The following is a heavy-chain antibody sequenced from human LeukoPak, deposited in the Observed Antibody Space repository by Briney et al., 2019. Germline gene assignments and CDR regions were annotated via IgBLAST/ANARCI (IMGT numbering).Heavy chain of an antibody. V-gene: IGHV4-30-2*01. D-gene: IGHD5-18*01. CDR2: IYQSGST. Sequence: SETLSLTCSVSGDSISSGGYYWSWIRQPPGEGLEWIGYIYQSGSTYYNPSLKSRVTISVDGSKNQFSLKMSSVTAADTAVYYCARDPLRWIQLWFAVSDGMDVWGQGTTGTVSS. CDR3: ARDPLRWIQLWFAVSDGMDV. J-gene: IGHJ6*01. CDR1: GDSISSGGYY.